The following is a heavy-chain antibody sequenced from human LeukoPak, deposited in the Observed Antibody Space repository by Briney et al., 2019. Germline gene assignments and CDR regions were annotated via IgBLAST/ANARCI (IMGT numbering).Heavy chain of an antibody. CDR3: TRDWLTRDGPINFYYYGMDV. D-gene: IGHD5-24*01. Sequence: GGSLRLSCAASGFTFGSYEMNWVRQAPGKGLEWVSVLYSGGNTYYADSVKGRITISRDNSKNTLYLQMNSLRAEDTAVYYCTRDWLTRDGPINFYYYGMDVWGQGTTVTVSS. CDR1: GFTFGSYE. V-gene: IGHV3-66*01. CDR2: LYSGGNT. J-gene: IGHJ6*02.